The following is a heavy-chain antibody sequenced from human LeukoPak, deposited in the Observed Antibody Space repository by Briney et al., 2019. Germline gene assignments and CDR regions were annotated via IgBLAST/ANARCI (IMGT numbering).Heavy chain of an antibody. J-gene: IGHJ4*02. V-gene: IGHV4-34*01. CDR2: IDHRGTA. CDR3: AVGITILGVAASFDS. D-gene: IGHD3-3*01. CDR1: GASYNAYY. Sequence: SETLSLTCAVYGASYNAYYWSWIRQPPGKGLEWIGHIDHRGTATYNPSLKSRLTISADASKNQFSLKLNSVTDADTAVYYCAVGITILGVAASFDSWGQGNLVIVSP.